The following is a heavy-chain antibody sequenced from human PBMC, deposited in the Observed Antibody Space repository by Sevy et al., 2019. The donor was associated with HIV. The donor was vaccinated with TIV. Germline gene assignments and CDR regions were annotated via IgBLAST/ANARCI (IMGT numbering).Heavy chain of an antibody. D-gene: IGHD1-26*01. Sequence: ASVKVSCKASGYTFTSYDINWVRQATGQGLEWMGWMNPNSGNTGYAQKFQGRVTMTRNTSISTAYMELSSLRSEDTDVYYCARVLGEVRPRGMDVWGQGTTVTVSS. CDR1: GYTFTSYD. V-gene: IGHV1-8*01. J-gene: IGHJ6*02. CDR2: MNPNSGNT. CDR3: ARVLGEVRPRGMDV.